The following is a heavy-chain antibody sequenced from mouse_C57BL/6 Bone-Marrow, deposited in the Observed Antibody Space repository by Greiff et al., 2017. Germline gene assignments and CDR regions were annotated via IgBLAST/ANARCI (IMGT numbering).Heavy chain of an antibody. CDR3: ARGLWFFDY. CDR2: IHPNSGST. CDR1: GYTFTSYW. J-gene: IGHJ2*01. D-gene: IGHD2-2*01. V-gene: IGHV1-64*01. Sequence: VQLQQPGAELVKPGASVKLSCKASGYTFTSYWMHWVKQRPGQGLEWIGMIHPNSGSTNYNEKFKSNATLTVDKSSSTAYMQLSSLTSEDSAVYYCARGLWFFDYWGQGTTLTVSS.